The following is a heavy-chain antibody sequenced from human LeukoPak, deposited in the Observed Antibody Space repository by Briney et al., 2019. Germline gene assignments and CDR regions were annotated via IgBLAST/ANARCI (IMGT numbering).Heavy chain of an antibody. CDR1: GFTFSSYW. CDR3: ASLGYSRGYYYGIDV. J-gene: IGHJ6*04. CDR2: INSDGSST. Sequence: PGGSLRLSCAASGFTFSSYWMHWVRQATGKGLVWVSRINSDGSSTSYADSVKGRFTISRDNAKNTLYLQMNSLRAEDTALYYCASLGYSRGYYYGIDVWGERPTVSVSS. D-gene: IGHD4-11*01. V-gene: IGHV3-74*01.